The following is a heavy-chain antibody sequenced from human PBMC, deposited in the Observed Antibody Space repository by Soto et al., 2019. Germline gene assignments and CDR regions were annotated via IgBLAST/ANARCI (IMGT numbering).Heavy chain of an antibody. J-gene: IGHJ1*01. CDR1: GFMFSSYS. CDR3: ARVTASGEYASADFQD. V-gene: IGHV3-48*02. CDR2: ISSSGNRI. D-gene: IGHD4-17*01. Sequence: EVQLVESGGGLVQPGGSLRLSCAASGFMFSSYSMNWVRQPPGKGLEWVSYISSSGNRIQYADSAEGRFTISRDNAKRSRYLQMNSLRDEDTAMYYCARVTASGEYASADFQDWGQGTLVAVSS.